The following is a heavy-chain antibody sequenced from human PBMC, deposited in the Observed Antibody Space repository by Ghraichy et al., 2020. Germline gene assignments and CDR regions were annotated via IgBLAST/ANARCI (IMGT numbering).Heavy chain of an antibody. D-gene: IGHD3-3*01. Sequence: GGSLRLSCAASGFIFSDYAMTWVRQAPGKGLEWVSSLSDSSTYIFYADSVKGRFTISRDNSRNTLYLEMHSLRAEDTAIYFCAKDYSKFFRVSIGIDYWGQGTLVTVSS. CDR2: LSDSSTYI. J-gene: IGHJ4*02. CDR1: GFIFSDYA. V-gene: IGHV3-23*01. CDR3: AKDYSKFFRVSIGIDY.